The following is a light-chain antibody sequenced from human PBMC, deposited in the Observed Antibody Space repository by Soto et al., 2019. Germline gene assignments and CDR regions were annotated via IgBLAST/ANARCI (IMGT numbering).Light chain of an antibody. Sequence: IQLTQSPSSLSASVGDSVTITCRASQGISRHLNWYQQKPGKAPRLLIYAASSLQSGVPSRFSGSGSGTDFILTITRLQPEDSATYYCQQTYNMPRTFGPGTKVDIK. CDR2: AAS. J-gene: IGKJ3*01. CDR1: QGISRH. V-gene: IGKV1-39*01. CDR3: QQTYNMPRT.